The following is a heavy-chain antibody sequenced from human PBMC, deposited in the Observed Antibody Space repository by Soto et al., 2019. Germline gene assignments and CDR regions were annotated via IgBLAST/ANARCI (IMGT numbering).Heavy chain of an antibody. J-gene: IGHJ4*02. CDR3: ARAATLTTIYDY. D-gene: IGHD4-17*01. CDR2: IYDDGTT. Sequence: GGSLRLSCAASGLTVKTAYLSWVRQVPGKGLQWVSIIYDDGTTYYADSVQDRFTIYRDTSKNTLHLQMNSLSADDTAVYYCARAATLTTIYDYWGQGTLVTVSS. V-gene: IGHV3-66*01. CDR1: GLTVKTAY.